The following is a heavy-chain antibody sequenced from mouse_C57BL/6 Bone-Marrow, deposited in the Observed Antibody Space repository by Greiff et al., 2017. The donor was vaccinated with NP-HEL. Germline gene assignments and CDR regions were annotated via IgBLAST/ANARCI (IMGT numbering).Heavy chain of an antibody. CDR1: GYTFTSYW. CDR3: ARSGAQALYFDY. V-gene: IGHV1-69*01. Sequence: QVQLQQSGAELVMPGASVKLSCKASGYTFTSYWMHWVKQRPGQGLEWIGEIDPSDSYTNYNQKFKGKSTLTVDKSSSTAYMQLSSLTSEDSAVYYCARSGAQALYFDYWGQGTTLTVSS. D-gene: IGHD3-2*02. CDR2: IDPSDSYT. J-gene: IGHJ2*01.